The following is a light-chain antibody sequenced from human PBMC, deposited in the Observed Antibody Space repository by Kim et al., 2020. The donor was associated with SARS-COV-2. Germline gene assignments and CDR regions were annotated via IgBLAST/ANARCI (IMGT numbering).Light chain of an antibody. J-gene: IGKJ1*01. Sequence: SPGERATLSCRTSEDVRGDLAWYQQRPGQAPRLLIYDASTRATDIPARITGSGSGTEFTLTITNLQSEDFSIYYCQQYHSRPPWMFGQGTKVDIK. V-gene: IGKV3-15*01. CDR3: QQYHSRPPWM. CDR2: DAS. CDR1: EDVRGD.